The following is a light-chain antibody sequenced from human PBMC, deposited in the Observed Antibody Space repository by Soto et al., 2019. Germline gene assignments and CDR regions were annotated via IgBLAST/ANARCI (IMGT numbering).Light chain of an antibody. CDR3: SSYAGGYILVA. CDR1: SGDVGGYDY. Sequence: QSALTQPRSVSGSPGQSVTISCTGTSGDVGGYDYVSWYQQHPGKAPQVLIYDVNRRPSGVPYRFSGSKSGNTASLTISDLQPEDEAEYHCSSYAGGYILVAFGGGTQLTVL. J-gene: IGLJ2*01. V-gene: IGLV2-11*01. CDR2: DVN.